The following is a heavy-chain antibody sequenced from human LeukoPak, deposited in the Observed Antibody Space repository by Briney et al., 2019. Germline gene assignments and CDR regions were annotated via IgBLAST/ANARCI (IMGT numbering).Heavy chain of an antibody. J-gene: IGHJ6*03. V-gene: IGHV4-59*01. CDR2: VDHTGSS. CDR1: DDSITMYY. Sequence: SETLSLTCTVSDDSITMYYWTWIRQPPGKGLEWIGYVDHTGSSKFNPSLNGRVSISRDTSNNFFSLRLRSVTAADTAVYFCARGRVSSSTWYSTYYYFFYMDFWGKGTTVTVSS. CDR3: ARGRVSSSTWYSTYYYFFYMDF. D-gene: IGHD4-11*01.